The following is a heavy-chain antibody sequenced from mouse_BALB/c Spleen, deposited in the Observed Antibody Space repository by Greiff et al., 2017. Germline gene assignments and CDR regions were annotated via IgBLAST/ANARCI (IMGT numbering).Heavy chain of an antibody. CDR3: ARRGITTGYYYAMDY. D-gene: IGHD2-4*01. J-gene: IGHJ4*01. CDR2: INPYNDGT. V-gene: IGHV1-14*01. Sequence: VQLKESRPELVKPGASVKMSCKASGYTFTSYVMHWVKQKPGQGLEWIGYINPYNDGTKYNEKFKGKATLTSDKSSSTAYMELSSLTSEDSAVYYCARRGITTGYYYAMDYWGQGTSVTVSS. CDR1: GYTFTSYV.